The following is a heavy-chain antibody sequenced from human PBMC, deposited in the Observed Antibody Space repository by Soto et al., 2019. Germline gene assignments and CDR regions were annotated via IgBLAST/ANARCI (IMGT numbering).Heavy chain of an antibody. CDR2: ISSTTHYI. Sequence: GGSPRLSCAASGFTFTRYSMNWVRQAPGKGLEWVSSISSTTHYIYYADSMRGRFTISRDNAKNAVYLEMNSLRAEDTAVYYCARESEDLTSNFDYWGQGTLVTVS. CDR3: ARESEDLTSNFDY. V-gene: IGHV3-21*06. J-gene: IGHJ4*02. CDR1: GFTFTRYS.